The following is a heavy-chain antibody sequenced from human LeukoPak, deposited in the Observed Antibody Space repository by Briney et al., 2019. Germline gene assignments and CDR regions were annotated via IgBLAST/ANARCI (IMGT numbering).Heavy chain of an antibody. CDR2: FYYSGST. J-gene: IGHJ4*02. Sequence: SETLSLTCTVSGGSISSYYWSWIRQPPGKGLEWIGYFYYSGSTNYNPSLKSRVTISVDTSKKQSSLKLTSVTSTDTAVYYCARLRELPHPDYWGQGTLVTVSS. CDR1: GGSISSYY. CDR3: ARLRELPHPDY. V-gene: IGHV4-59*08. D-gene: IGHD1-26*01.